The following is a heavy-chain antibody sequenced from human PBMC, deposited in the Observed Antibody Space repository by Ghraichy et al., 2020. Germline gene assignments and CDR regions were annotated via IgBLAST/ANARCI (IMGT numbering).Heavy chain of an antibody. Sequence: GGSLRLSCAASGFTFRDHYMSWIRQAPGKGLEWVSLISRRGRDTNYADSVRGRFTISRDDAKSSLYLQLNTLRAEDTAVYYCVREGQELGKSGFDLWGQGVLVTVSS. CDR1: GFTFRDHY. J-gene: IGHJ5*02. D-gene: IGHD6-25*01. CDR3: VREGQELGKSGFDL. CDR2: ISRRGRDT. V-gene: IGHV3-11*06.